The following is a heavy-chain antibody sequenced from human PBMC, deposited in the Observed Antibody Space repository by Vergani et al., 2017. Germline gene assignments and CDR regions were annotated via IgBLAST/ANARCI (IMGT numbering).Heavy chain of an antibody. CDR3: AKVDSSSWYEGRGPSKYYDGMDV. V-gene: IGHV3-30*02. Sequence: QVQLVESGGGVVQPGGSLRLSCAASGFTFSSYGMHWVRQAPGKGLEWVAFIRYDGSNKYYADSVKGRFTISRDNSKNTLYLQMNSLRAEDTAVYYCAKVDSSSWYEGRGPSKYYDGMDVWGQGTTVTVSS. CDR1: GFTFSSYG. D-gene: IGHD6-13*01. CDR2: IRYDGSNK. J-gene: IGHJ6*02.